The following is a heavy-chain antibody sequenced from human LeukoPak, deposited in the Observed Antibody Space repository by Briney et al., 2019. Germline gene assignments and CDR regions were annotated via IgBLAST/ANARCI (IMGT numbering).Heavy chain of an antibody. Sequence: TSETLSLTCTVSSGSIGTSNYHWGWVRQPPGKALEWIGNIFYSGSTYYSPSLKSRVTISVDTSKNQFSLKLSSVTAADTAVYYCARGWVYCSSTSCYSRPPWFDPWGQGTLVTVSS. D-gene: IGHD2-2*01. CDR3: ARGWVYCSSTSCYSRPPWFDP. CDR2: IFYSGST. V-gene: IGHV4-39*07. CDR1: SGSIGTSNYH. J-gene: IGHJ5*02.